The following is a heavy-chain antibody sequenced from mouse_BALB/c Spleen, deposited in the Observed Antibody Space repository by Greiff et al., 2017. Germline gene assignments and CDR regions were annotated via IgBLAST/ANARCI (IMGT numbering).Heavy chain of an antibody. V-gene: IGHV1-77*01. D-gene: IGHD1-1*01. Sequence: VQLQQSGAELARPGASVKLSCKASGYTFTDYYINWVKQRTGQGLEWIGEIYPGSGNTYYNEKFKGKATLTADKSSSTAYMQLSSLTSEDSAVYFCARWNTTVVAEGFDYWGQGTTLTVSS. CDR1: GYTFTDYY. J-gene: IGHJ2*01. CDR2: IYPGSGNT. CDR3: ARWNTTVVAEGFDY.